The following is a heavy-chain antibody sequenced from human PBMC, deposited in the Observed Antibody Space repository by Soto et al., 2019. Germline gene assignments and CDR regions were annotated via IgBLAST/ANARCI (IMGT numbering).Heavy chain of an antibody. V-gene: IGHV4-34*01. CDR1: GGFVSSGSYY. J-gene: IGHJ3*02. D-gene: IGHD2-21*02. CDR3: ARVERGTATPVVDAFDI. CDR2: MSHSGGT. Sequence: QVQLQQWGAGLLKPSETLSLTCAVYGGFVSSGSYYWSWLRQPPGKGLEWIGEMSHSGGTHFNPSLKGRVTISVDTSKNQFSLKMSSVTAADPALYYCARVERGTATPVVDAFDIWGPGTMVTVSS.